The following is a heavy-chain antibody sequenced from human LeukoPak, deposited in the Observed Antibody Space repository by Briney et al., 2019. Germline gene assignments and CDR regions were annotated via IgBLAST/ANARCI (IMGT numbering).Heavy chain of an antibody. Sequence: EASVKVSCKASGGTFNSYTINWVRQAPGQGLERMGGIIPIFATTNYAQKFQGRVTITADESTSTAYMELSSLSSEDTAVYYCASGTVASMDIWGQGTMVTVSS. D-gene: IGHD5-12*01. CDR3: ASGTVASMDI. CDR2: IIPIFATT. V-gene: IGHV1-69*13. J-gene: IGHJ3*02. CDR1: GGTFNSYT.